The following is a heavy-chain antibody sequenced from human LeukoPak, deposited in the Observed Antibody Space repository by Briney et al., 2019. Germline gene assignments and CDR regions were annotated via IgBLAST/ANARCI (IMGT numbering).Heavy chain of an antibody. J-gene: IGHJ4*02. CDR3: ARPHKDVWGSYRIEYYFDY. D-gene: IGHD3-16*02. CDR2: INPSGGST. CDR1: GYTFTSYY. Sequence: ASVKVSCKASGYTFTSYYMHWVRQAPGQGLEWMGIINPSGGSTSYAQKFQGRVTMTRDMSTSTVYMELSSLRSEDTAVYYCARPHKDVWGSYRIEYYFDYWGQGTLVTVSS. V-gene: IGHV1-46*01.